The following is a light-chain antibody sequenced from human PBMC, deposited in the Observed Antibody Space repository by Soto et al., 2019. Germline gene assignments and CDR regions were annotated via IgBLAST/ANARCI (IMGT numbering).Light chain of an antibody. CDR3: QKYDSAPT. J-gene: IGKJ1*01. CDR2: SAS. CDR1: RGIGNA. V-gene: IGKV1-27*01. Sequence: DIQMTQSPSFLSASVGDRVTITCRPSRGIGNALAWYQQKPGTVPKLLIHSASTLQLGVPSRFSGSGSGTDFTLTISSLQPEDVASYYCQKYDSAPTFGPGTKGDIK.